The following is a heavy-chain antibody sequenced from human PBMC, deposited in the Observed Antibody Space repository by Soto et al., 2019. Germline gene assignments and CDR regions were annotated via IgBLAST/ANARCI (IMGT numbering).Heavy chain of an antibody. CDR3: AREWVVVISRRGLNWCDP. Sequence: SETLSLPCTVSGGSVSSGSYYWSWIRQPPGKGLEWIGYIYYSGSTNYNPSLKSRVTISVDTSRNQFSLKRSSVTAADTAVYYCAREWVVVISRRGLNWCDPWGQGTLVTVSS. D-gene: IGHD3-22*01. CDR1: GGSVSSGSYY. J-gene: IGHJ5*02. CDR2: IYYSGST. V-gene: IGHV4-61*01.